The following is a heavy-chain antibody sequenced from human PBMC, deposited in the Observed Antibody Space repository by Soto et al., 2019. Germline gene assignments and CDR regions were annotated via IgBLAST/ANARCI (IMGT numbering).Heavy chain of an antibody. V-gene: IGHV4-34*01. CDR3: ARGPYCSSTSCYAVPPVKYYYMDV. J-gene: IGHJ6*03. CDR2: INHSGST. D-gene: IGHD2-2*01. CDR1: GGSFSGYY. Sequence: LETLSLTCAVYGGSFSGYYWSWIRQPPGKGLEWIGEINHSGSTNYNPSLKSRVTISVDTSKNQFSLKLSSVTAADTAVYYCARGPYCSSTSCYAVPPVKYYYMDVWGKGTTVTVSS.